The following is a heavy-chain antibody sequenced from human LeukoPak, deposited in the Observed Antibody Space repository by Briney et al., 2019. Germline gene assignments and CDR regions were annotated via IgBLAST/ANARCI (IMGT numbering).Heavy chain of an antibody. CDR2: IYYSGST. J-gene: IGHJ4*02. CDR3: ARDGSGTSCYTD. V-gene: IGHV4-59*01. D-gene: IGHD2-2*02. CDR1: GGSISSYY. Sequence: SETLSLTCTVSGGSISSYYWSRIRQPPGKGLEWIGYIYYSGSTNYNPSLKSRVTISVDTSKNQFSLKLSSVTAADTAVYYCARDGSGTSCYTDWGQGTLVTVSS.